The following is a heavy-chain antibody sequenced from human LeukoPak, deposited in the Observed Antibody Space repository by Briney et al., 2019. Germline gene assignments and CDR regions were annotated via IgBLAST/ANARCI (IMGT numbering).Heavy chain of an antibody. D-gene: IGHD3-22*01. Sequence: GGSLRLSCAASGFTFDDYAMHWVRQAPGKGLEWVSGISWNSGSIGYADSVKGRFTISRDNAKNSLYLQMNSLRAEDTALYYCAKAQPRSGYLGYWGQGTLVTVSS. J-gene: IGHJ4*02. CDR3: AKAQPRSGYLGY. CDR1: GFTFDDYA. CDR2: ISWNSGSI. V-gene: IGHV3-9*01.